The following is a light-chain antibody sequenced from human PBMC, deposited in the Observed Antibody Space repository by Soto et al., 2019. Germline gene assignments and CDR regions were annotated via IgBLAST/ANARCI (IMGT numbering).Light chain of an antibody. V-gene: IGKV1-5*03. CDR3: QQYNSYEWT. CDR1: QSINSW. CDR2: KAS. J-gene: IGKJ1*01. Sequence: DIQMTQSPSTLSASVGDRVTITCRASQSINSWLAWYQQKPGKAPKLLIYKASTLESGVPSRFSGSGSGTEFTLTISSLQPDDFATYYCQQYNSYEWTFGQGTKVENK.